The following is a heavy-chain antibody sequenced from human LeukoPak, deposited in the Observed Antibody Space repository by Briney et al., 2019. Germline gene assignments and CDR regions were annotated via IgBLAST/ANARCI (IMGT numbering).Heavy chain of an antibody. V-gene: IGHV3-7*03. Sequence: GGSLRLSCTSSGFTFSSYWMSWVRQAPGKGLEWVANIKQDGSEKNYVDSVKVRFTISRDNAKNSLYLQMNSLRAEDTAVYYCASGLELDYWGQGTLVTVSS. CDR1: GFTFSSYW. CDR3: ASGLELDY. J-gene: IGHJ4*02. CDR2: IKQDGSEK.